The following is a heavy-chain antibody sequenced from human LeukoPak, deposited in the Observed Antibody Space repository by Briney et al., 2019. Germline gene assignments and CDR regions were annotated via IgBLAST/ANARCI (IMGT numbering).Heavy chain of an antibody. D-gene: IGHD6-19*01. Sequence: GGSLRPSCAASGFTFSSQTMSSARQAPGKWLEWVSAISGSGGSTYYADSVKGRLTVSRDNSKNTLYLQIRSVRDEETAVYFCARPLTVARGAFDIGGQGTMVTVSS. J-gene: IGHJ3*02. V-gene: IGHV3-23*01. CDR3: ARPLTVARGAFDI. CDR1: GFTFSSQT. CDR2: ISGSGGST.